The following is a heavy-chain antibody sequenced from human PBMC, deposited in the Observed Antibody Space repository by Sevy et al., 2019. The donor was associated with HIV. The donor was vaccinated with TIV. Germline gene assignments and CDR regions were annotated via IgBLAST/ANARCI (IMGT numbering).Heavy chain of an antibody. J-gene: IGHJ6*02. CDR3: ARVKWDSYGFNYYYGMDV. CDR2: IYSGGST. Sequence: GGSLRLSCAASGFTVSSNYMSWVRQAPGKGLEWVSVIYSGGSTYYADSVNGRFTISRDNSKNTLYLQMNSLRAEDTAVYYCARVKWDSYGFNYYYGMDVWGQGTTVTVSS. V-gene: IGHV3-53*01. D-gene: IGHD5-18*01. CDR1: GFTVSSNY.